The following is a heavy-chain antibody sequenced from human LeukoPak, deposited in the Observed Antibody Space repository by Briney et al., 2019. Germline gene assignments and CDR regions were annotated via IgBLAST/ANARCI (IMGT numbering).Heavy chain of an antibody. CDR1: GFSVSSNY. Sequence: GGSLRLSCAASGFSVSSNYMSWVRQAPGKGLEWVSFIYSGGSTYYADSVRGRFTISRDNSKNTLYLQMNSLRAEDTAVYYCARDGGYGDHDYWGQGTLVTVSS. D-gene: IGHD4-17*01. CDR2: IYSGGST. J-gene: IGHJ4*02. CDR3: ARDGGYGDHDY. V-gene: IGHV3-66*01.